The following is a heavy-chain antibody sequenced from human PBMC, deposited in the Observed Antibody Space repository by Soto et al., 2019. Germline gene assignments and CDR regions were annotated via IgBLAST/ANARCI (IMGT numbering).Heavy chain of an antibody. V-gene: IGHV1-69*13. Sequence: SVKVSCKASGGTFSSYAISWVRQAPGQGLEWMGGIIPIFGTANYAQKFQGRVTITADESTSTAYMELSSLRSEDTAVYYCARATEIVQGFDYWGQGTLVTVSS. J-gene: IGHJ4*02. CDR2: IIPIFGTA. CDR1: GGTFSSYA. CDR3: ARATEIVQGFDY. D-gene: IGHD6-6*01.